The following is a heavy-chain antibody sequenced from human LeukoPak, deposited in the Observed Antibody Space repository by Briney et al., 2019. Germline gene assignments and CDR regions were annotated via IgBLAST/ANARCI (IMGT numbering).Heavy chain of an antibody. J-gene: IGHJ4*02. CDR2: IYYSGST. Sequence: SKTLSLTCNVSGGSISSSSYYWGWIRQPPGKGLEWIGTIYYSGSTDYNPSLKSRVTISVDTSKNQFSLKLSSVTAADTAVYYCASVVPHYARLDYWGQGTLVTVSS. V-gene: IGHV4-39*01. CDR1: GGSISSSSYY. CDR3: ASVVPHYARLDY. D-gene: IGHD2-15*01.